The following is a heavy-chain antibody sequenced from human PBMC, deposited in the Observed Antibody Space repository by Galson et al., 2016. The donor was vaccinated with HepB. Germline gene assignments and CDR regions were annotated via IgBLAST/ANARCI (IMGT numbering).Heavy chain of an antibody. CDR1: GLTFGIYG. J-gene: IGHJ6*03. Sequence: SLRLSCAASGLTFGIYGMQWVRQAPGKGPEWLAVISFDGNYQYYADSVKGRFTISRDNSRNIVYLQMNTLRAEDTAVYYCARVSDYYFMDAWGKGTTVTVSS. CDR3: ARVSDYYFMDA. CDR2: ISFDGNYQ. V-gene: IGHV3-30*03. D-gene: IGHD3-3*01.